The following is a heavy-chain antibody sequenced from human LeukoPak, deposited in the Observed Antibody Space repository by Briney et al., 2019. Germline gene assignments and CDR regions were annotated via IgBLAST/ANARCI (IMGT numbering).Heavy chain of an antibody. V-gene: IGHV3-48*01. CDR1: GFTFSSYS. CDR3: ARVRSYYYGMDV. Sequence: PGGSLRFSCAASGFTFSSYSMNWVRQAPGKGLEWVSYISSSSSTICYADSVKGRFTISRDNAKNSLYLQMNSLRAEDTAVYYCARVRSYYYGMDVWGQGTTVTVSS. J-gene: IGHJ6*02. CDR2: ISSSSSTI.